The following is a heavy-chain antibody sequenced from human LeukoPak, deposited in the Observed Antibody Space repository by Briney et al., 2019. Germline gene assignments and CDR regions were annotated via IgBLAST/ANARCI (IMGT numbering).Heavy chain of an antibody. CDR3: ARGELPPEGVDYYYGMDV. D-gene: IGHD1-26*01. CDR1: GYTFTSYA. CDR2: INTNTGNP. Sequence: ASVKVSCKASGYTFTSYAMNWVRQAPGQGLEWMGGINTNTGNPTYAQGFTGRFVFSLDTSVSTAYLQISSLKAEDTAVYYCARGELPPEGVDYYYGMDVWGQGTTVTVSS. J-gene: IGHJ6*02. V-gene: IGHV7-4-1*02.